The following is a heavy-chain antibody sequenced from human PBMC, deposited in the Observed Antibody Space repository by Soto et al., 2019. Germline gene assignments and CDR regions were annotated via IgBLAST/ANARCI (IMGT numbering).Heavy chain of an antibody. CDR1: GDIFISDW. Sequence: PGESLKISCQGSGDIFISDWIGWVRQMPGKGLEWMGIMFLGGSDTRYSPSFQGRVNISADKSIRTAYLQWNSLEASDTAMYYCARIRKNSGGACYSLEYWGPGTLVAVSS. D-gene: IGHD2-15*01. CDR3: ARIRKNSGGACYSLEY. J-gene: IGHJ4*02. V-gene: IGHV5-51*01. CDR2: MFLGGSDT.